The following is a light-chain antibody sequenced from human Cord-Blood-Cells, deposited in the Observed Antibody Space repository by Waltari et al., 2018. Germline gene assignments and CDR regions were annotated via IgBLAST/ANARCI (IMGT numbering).Light chain of an antibody. CDR1: SSDVGGYNY. J-gene: IGLJ1*01. V-gene: IGLV2-11*01. CDR3: CSYAGSYV. CDR2: DVS. Sequence: QSALPQPRSVSGSPGQSVTIPCTGTSSDVGGYNYVSWYQQHPGKAPKLMIYDVSKRPSGVPDRFSGSKSGNTASLTISGLQAEDEADYYCCSYAGSYVFGTGTKVTVL.